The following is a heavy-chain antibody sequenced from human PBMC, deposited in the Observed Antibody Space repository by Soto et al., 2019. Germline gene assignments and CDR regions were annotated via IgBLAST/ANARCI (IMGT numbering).Heavy chain of an antibody. V-gene: IGHV3-30-3*01. J-gene: IGHJ6*02. Sequence: GGSLRLSCAASGFTFSSYAMHWVRQAPGKGLEWVAVISYDGSNKYYADSVKGRFTISRDNSKNTLYLQMNSLRAEDTAVYYCARAGFAAGTSHYYYGMDVWGQGTTVTVS. D-gene: IGHD6-19*01. CDR3: ARAGFAAGTSHYYYGMDV. CDR2: ISYDGSNK. CDR1: GFTFSSYA.